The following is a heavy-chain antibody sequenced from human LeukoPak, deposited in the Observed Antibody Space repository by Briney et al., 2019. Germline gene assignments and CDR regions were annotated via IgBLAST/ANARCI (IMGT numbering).Heavy chain of an antibody. J-gene: IGHJ4*02. CDR1: GFTFTSYG. CDR3: ARDGSGSYYKIFDY. V-gene: IGHV3-21*01. D-gene: IGHD3-10*01. Sequence: GGTLRLSRAASGFTFTSYGMSWVRQAPGKGLEWVSGISGSGGNTYYADSVKGRFTISRDNAKNSLYLQMNSLRAEDTAVYYCARDGSGSYYKIFDYWGQGTLVTVSS. CDR2: ISGSGGNT.